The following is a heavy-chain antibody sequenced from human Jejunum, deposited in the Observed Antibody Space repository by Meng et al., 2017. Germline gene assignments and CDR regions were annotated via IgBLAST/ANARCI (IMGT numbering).Heavy chain of an antibody. Sequence: GESLKISCAASGFRLSGYGMHWVRQAPGKGLEWVAVIWHDGSNKYYGDSVKGRSTISRDDWKSTLYLQMNNLRVDDTAIYYCANDLRVSKGYNGVWYVSDYFQYWGQGTLVTVSS. J-gene: IGHJ1*01. CDR1: GFRLSGYG. V-gene: IGHV3-33*06. D-gene: IGHD5/OR15-5a*01. CDR2: IWHDGSNK. CDR3: ANDLRVSKGYNGVWYVSDYFQY.